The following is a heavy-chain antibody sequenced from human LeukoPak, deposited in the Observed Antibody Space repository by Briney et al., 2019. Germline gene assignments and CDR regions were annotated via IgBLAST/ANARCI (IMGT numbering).Heavy chain of an antibody. J-gene: IGHJ6*02. CDR3: ARISDYGVILGMDV. D-gene: IGHD4-17*01. Sequence: GASVKVSCKASGGTFSSYAISWVRQAPGQGLEWMGRIIPILGIANYAQKFQGRVTITADKSTSTAYMELSSLRSEDTAVYYCARISDYGVILGMDVWGQGTTVTVSS. V-gene: IGHV1-69*04. CDR1: GGTFSSYA. CDR2: IIPILGIA.